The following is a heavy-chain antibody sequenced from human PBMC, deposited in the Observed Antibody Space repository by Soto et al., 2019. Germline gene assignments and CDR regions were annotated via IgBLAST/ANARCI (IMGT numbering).Heavy chain of an antibody. CDR2: MNPNSGNT. Sequence: ASVKVSCKASGYTFTSYDINWVRQATGQGLEWMGWMNPNSGNTGYAQKFQGRVTMTRNTSISTAYMELSSLRSEDTAVYYCASSGWGASGTPYLDFWGQGTLVTVSS. J-gene: IGHJ4*02. CDR3: ASSGWGASGTPYLDF. D-gene: IGHD1-1*01. CDR1: GYTFTSYD. V-gene: IGHV1-8*01.